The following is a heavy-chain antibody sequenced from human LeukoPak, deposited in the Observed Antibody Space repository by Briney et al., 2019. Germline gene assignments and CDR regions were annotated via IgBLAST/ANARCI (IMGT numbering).Heavy chain of an antibody. CDR3: AKEAEQLGVVDY. CDR2: ISGSGGST. D-gene: IGHD6-6*01. Sequence: PGGSLRLSCAASGFTFSSYAMSWVRQAPGKGLEWVSDISGSGGSTYYADSVRGRFTVSRDNSKNTLYLQMNSLRAEDTAVYYCAKEAEQLGVVDYWGQGTLVTVSS. CDR1: GFTFSSYA. V-gene: IGHV3-23*01. J-gene: IGHJ4*02.